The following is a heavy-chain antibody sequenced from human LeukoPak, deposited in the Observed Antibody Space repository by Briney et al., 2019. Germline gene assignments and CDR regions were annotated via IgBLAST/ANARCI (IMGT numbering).Heavy chain of an antibody. CDR3: ARGPSGYHNT. CDR2: IIPIFGTA. CDR1: GGTFSSYA. Sequence: SVKVSCKASGGTFSSYAISWVRQAPGQGLEWMGGIIPIFGTANYAQKFQGRVTMTRNTSISTDYMELSSLRSEDTAVYYCARGPSGYHNTGGQGTLVTVSS. J-gene: IGHJ4*02. V-gene: IGHV1-69*05. D-gene: IGHD5-12*01.